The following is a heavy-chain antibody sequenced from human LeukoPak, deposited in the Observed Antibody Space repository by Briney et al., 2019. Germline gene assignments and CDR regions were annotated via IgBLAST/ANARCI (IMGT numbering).Heavy chain of an antibody. D-gene: IGHD6-13*01. CDR1: GFSFSGYW. CDR3: ARVDPTASGKHDC. Sequence: GGSLRLSCTASGFSFSGYWMQWVRQAPGKGLVWVSRINTEGSPTNYADSVKGRFTISRDNAKNTLYLQMNSLRAEDTAIYYCARVDPTASGKHDCWGQGTLVTVSS. J-gene: IGHJ4*02. V-gene: IGHV3-74*01. CDR2: INTEGSPT.